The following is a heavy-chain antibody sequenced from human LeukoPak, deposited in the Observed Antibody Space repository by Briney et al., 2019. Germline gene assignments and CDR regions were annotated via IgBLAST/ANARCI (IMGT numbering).Heavy chain of an antibody. V-gene: IGHV5-51*03. CDR1: GYSFTSYW. D-gene: IGHD5-24*01. Sequence: PGESLKISCKGPGYSFTSYWIGWVRQMPGKGLEWMGIIYPGDSDTRYSPSFQGQVTISADKSISTAYLQWSSLKASDTAMYYCARAQLPSDRYYYYYYMDVWGKGTTVTVSS. CDR3: ARAQLPSDRYYYYYYMDV. J-gene: IGHJ6*03. CDR2: IYPGDSDT.